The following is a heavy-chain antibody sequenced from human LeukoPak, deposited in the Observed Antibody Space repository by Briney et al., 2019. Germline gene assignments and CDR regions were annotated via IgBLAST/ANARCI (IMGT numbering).Heavy chain of an antibody. J-gene: IGHJ5*02. CDR3: ARGNVDIVANEPNNWFDP. V-gene: IGHV1-8*03. CDR2: MNPNSGNT. Sequence: ASVKVSCKASGYTFTSYDINWVRQATGQGLEWMGWMNPNSGNTGYAQKFQGRVTITRNTSISTAYMELSSLRSEDTAVYYCARGNVDIVANEPNNWFDPWGQGTLVTVSS. D-gene: IGHD5-12*01. CDR1: GYTFTSYD.